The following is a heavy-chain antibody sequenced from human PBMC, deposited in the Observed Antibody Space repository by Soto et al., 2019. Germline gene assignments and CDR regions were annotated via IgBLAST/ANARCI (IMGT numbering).Heavy chain of an antibody. J-gene: IGHJ6*02. CDR2: IYYSGST. V-gene: IGHV4-39*01. CDR3: ARQAAAGTYYYYYYGMDV. D-gene: IGHD6-13*01. Sequence: SETLSLTCTVSSGSISSSSYYWGWIRQPPGKGLEWIGSIYYSGSTYYNPALKSRVTISVDTSKNQFSLKLSSVTAADTAVYYCARQAAAGTYYYYYYGMDVWGQGTTVTVSS. CDR1: SGSISSSSYY.